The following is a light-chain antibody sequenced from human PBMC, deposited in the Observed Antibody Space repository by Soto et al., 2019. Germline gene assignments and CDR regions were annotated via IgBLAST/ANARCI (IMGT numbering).Light chain of an antibody. Sequence: QSALTQPASVSGSPGQSITISCTGTSSDVGGYNDVSWYQQHPGKAPKLMIFEVTNRPSGVSNRFSGSKSGNTASLTISGLQTEDEADYYCSSYTSSTTVVFGGRTKLTVL. V-gene: IGLV2-14*01. CDR2: EVT. J-gene: IGLJ2*01. CDR3: SSYTSSTTVV. CDR1: SSDVGGYND.